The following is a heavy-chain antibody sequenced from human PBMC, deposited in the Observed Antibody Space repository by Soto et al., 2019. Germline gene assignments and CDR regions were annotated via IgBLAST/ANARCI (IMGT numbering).Heavy chain of an antibody. CDR1: GYTFTSYP. V-gene: IGHV1-18*04. D-gene: IGHD1-7*01. Sequence: QVQLVQSAPELQRPGDSVKVSCKTSGYTFTSYPYSWVRQAPGQGLEWMGWVNSYDGTTKVAQQFRDRITLTADKSAATVFMELRILTSDDTAVYYFAREYYGTTTWIDYWGQGTLVAVSS. J-gene: IGHJ4*02. CDR2: VNSYDGTT. CDR3: AREYYGTTTWIDY.